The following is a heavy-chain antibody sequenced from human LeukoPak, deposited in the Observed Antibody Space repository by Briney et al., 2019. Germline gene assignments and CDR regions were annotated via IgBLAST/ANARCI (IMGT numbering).Heavy chain of an antibody. D-gene: IGHD1-26*01. CDR3: AKEGSYPYYYYYYMGV. Sequence: GGSLRLSCAASGFTFSSYGMHWVRQAPGKGLEWVAFIRYDGSNKYYADSVKGRFTISRDNSKNTLYLQMNSLRAEDTAVYYCAKEGSYPYYYYYYMGVWGKGTTVTVSS. V-gene: IGHV3-30*02. CDR2: IRYDGSNK. CDR1: GFTFSSYG. J-gene: IGHJ6*03.